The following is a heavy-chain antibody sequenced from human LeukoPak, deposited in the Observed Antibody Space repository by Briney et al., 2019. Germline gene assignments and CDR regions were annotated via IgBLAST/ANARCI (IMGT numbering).Heavy chain of an antibody. CDR3: ARRNPAAGGHEEDS. J-gene: IGHJ4*02. V-gene: IGHV4-59*08. CDR1: CGSISNYF. Sequence: PSETLSLTCTISCGSISNYFWTWIRQPPGKRLEWIGYIYGSGTTYYNPSLESRVTISVDTSKNQFSVKLTSVTAADTAVYYCARRNPAAGGHEEDSRGEGILVSVSS. D-gene: IGHD6-13*01. CDR2: IYGSGTT.